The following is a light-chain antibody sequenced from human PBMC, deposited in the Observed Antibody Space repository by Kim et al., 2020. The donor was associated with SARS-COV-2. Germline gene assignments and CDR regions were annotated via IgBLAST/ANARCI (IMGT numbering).Light chain of an antibody. CDR1: RSVCINL. V-gene: IGKV3-20*01. CDR2: GTS. J-gene: IGKJ4*01. Sequence: SPGEKAPLPCSASRSVCINLLPLYQQTPGQPPRLLVYGTSTRATGIPDRFSGSGSGKDYTLTISRLEPEDFVVYYCQQYGSSPLTFGGGTKVDIK. CDR3: QQYGSSPLT.